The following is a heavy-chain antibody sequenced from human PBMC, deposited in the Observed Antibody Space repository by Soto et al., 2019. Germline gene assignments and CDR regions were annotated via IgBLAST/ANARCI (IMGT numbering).Heavy chain of an antibody. Sequence: EVQLLESGGGLVQPGGSLRLSCAASGFTFKNYGLNWVRQAPGKGLEWVSSITGSGVSSYYADSVKGRFTISRDNSKNTLYLQMNSLRAEDTALYYCAPRPAVAADHDTFDIWGQGTMVTVSS. CDR3: APRPAVAADHDTFDI. CDR2: ITGSGVSS. CDR1: GFTFKNYG. D-gene: IGHD6-19*01. V-gene: IGHV3-23*01. J-gene: IGHJ3*02.